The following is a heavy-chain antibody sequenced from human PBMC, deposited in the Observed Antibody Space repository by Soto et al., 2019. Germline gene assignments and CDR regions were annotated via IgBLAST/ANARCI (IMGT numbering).Heavy chain of an antibody. CDR2: IGDGGDTT. D-gene: IGHD3-22*01. CDR1: GFSFSSYE. CDR3: AKNRGIIMIVES. J-gene: IGHJ4*02. Sequence: GSLRLSCVASGFSFSSYEMNWVRQAPGKGLEWVSAIGDGGDTTYYADSVKGRFTISRDNSKSTLYLQMDSLRAEDTAVYYCAKNRGIIMIVESWGQGTLVTVSS. V-gene: IGHV3-23*01.